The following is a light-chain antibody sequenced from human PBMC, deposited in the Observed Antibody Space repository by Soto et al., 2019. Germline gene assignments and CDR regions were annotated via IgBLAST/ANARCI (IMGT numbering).Light chain of an antibody. V-gene: IGLV1-40*01. Sequence: QSVLTQPPSVSGAPGQRITISCTGSSSNIGARYDVHWYQQFPGTAPKLLIYGDSNRPSGVPDRFSGSRSGTSASLAITGLQAEEEADYYCQSYDSSLSGWVFGGGTKVTVL. CDR2: GDS. J-gene: IGLJ3*02. CDR1: SSNIGARYD. CDR3: QSYDSSLSGWV.